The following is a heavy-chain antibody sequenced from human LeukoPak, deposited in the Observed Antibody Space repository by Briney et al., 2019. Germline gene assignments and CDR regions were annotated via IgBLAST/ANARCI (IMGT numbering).Heavy chain of an antibody. D-gene: IGHD3-10*01. CDR1: GFTFRNCA. J-gene: IGHJ4*02. V-gene: IGHV3-23*01. CDR2: ISGTGYNT. CDR3: AKHGSGSLFYFDY. Sequence: TGGSLRLSCAASGFTFRNCAMSWVRQAPGKGLEWVSGISGTGYNTYYADSVKGRFTISRDNSKSTLYLQMNSLGAEDTAVYYCAKHGSGSLFYFDYWGQRTLVTVPS.